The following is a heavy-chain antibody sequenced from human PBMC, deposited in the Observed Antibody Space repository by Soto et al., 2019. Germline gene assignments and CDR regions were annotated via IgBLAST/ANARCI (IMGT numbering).Heavy chain of an antibody. CDR1: GFTFTNAW. CDR2: IKSKVDGGTT. D-gene: IGHD1-26*01. V-gene: IGHV3-15*01. Sequence: EVQLVESGGGLVKPGGSLRLSCAASGFTFTNAWMNWVRQAPGKGLEWIGRIKSKVDGGTTEYAAPVKVRFNISRDDTKKTLYLQMKSLKTDNTAVYVCTTDLVGTHNHQDFGMDCWGQGTTVTVSS. CDR3: TTDLVGTHNHQDFGMDC. J-gene: IGHJ6*02.